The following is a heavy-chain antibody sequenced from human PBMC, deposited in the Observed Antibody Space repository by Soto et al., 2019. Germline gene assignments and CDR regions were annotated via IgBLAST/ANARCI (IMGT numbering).Heavy chain of an antibody. Sequence: GGSLRLSCAASGFTVSSNYMSWVRQAPGKGLEWVSVIYSGGSTYYADSVKGRFTISRHNSKNTLYLQMNSRRAEDTAVYYCARGHYYDSSGVAFDIWGQGTMVTVSS. CDR2: IYSGGST. CDR3: ARGHYYDSSGVAFDI. CDR1: GFTVSSNY. V-gene: IGHV3-53*04. D-gene: IGHD3-22*01. J-gene: IGHJ3*02.